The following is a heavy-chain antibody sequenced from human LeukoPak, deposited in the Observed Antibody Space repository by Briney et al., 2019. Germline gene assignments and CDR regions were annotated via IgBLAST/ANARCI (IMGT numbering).Heavy chain of an antibody. D-gene: IGHD6-19*01. Sequence: PGGSLRLSCAASGFTFSSYSMNWVRQAPGKGLEWVSSISSSSSHIYYADSVKGRFTISRDNAKNSLYLQMNSLRAEDTAVYYCARSGPGIAVAGTGGDGYFDYWGQGTLVTVSS. CDR3: ARSGPGIAVAGTGGDGYFDY. CDR1: GFTFSSYS. J-gene: IGHJ4*02. V-gene: IGHV3-21*01. CDR2: ISSSSSHI.